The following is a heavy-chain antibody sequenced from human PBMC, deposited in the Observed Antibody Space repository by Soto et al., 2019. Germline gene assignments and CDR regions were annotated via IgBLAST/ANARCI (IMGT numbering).Heavy chain of an antibody. CDR3: VSWAGSSY. CDR1: GFTFNTSW. Sequence: ESGGGLVQPGGSLRLSCAASGFTFNTSWMSWVRRAPGKGPEWVAHMNQHGSEKYYVDSVKGRFTISGDDAKNSLYLQMNSLGAEDTAVYYCVSWAGSSYWGQGTLVTVSS. J-gene: IGHJ4*02. CDR2: MNQHGSEK. D-gene: IGHD3-10*01. V-gene: IGHV3-7*05.